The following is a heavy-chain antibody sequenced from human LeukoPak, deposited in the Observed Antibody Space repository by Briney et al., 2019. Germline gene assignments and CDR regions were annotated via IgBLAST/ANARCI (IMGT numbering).Heavy chain of an antibody. J-gene: IGHJ5*02. D-gene: IGHD3-10*01. CDR2: ISPSSSTI. Sequence: GGSLRLSCAASGFTFSTYGINWVRQAPGKGLEWVSYISPSSSTIYYADSVKGRFTISRDNAKNSLSLQMNSLRDEDTAVYFCATNYYGSGTYGGLGMYWFDPWGQGTLVTVSS. CDR3: ATNYYGSGTYGGLGMYWFDP. CDR1: GFTFSTYG. V-gene: IGHV3-48*02.